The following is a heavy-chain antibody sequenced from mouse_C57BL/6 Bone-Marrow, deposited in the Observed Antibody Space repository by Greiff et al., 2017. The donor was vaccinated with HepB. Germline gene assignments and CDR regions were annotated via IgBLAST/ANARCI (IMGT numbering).Heavy chain of an antibody. CDR1: GYSITSDY. CDR3: ARRIYYGNFYWYFDV. Sequence: VQLKQSGPGLAKPSQTLSLTCSVTGYSITSDYWNWIRKFPGNKLEYMGYISYSGSTYYNPSLKSRISITRDTSKNQYYLQLNSVTTEDTATYYCARRIYYGNFYWYFDVWGTGTTVTVSS. J-gene: IGHJ1*03. CDR2: ISYSGST. V-gene: IGHV3-8*01. D-gene: IGHD2-1*01.